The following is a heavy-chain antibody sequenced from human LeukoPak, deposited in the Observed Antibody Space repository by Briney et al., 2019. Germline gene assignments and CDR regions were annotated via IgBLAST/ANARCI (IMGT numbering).Heavy chain of an antibody. V-gene: IGHV4-59*01. CDR3: ARENVLLWFGELLVAFDI. D-gene: IGHD3-10*01. J-gene: IGHJ3*02. CDR1: GGSISSYY. Sequence: PSETLSLTCTVSGGSISSYYWSWIRQPPGKGLEWIGYIYYSGSTNYNPSLKSRVTISVDTSKNRFSLKLSSVTAADTAVYYCARENVLLWFGELLVAFDIWGQETMVTVSS. CDR2: IYYSGST.